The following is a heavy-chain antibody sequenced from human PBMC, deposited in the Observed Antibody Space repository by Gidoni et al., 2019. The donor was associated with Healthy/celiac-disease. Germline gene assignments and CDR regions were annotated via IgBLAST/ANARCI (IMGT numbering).Heavy chain of an antibody. D-gene: IGHD6-13*01. J-gene: IGHJ4*02. V-gene: IGHV4-39*01. Sequence: STYYNPSLKSRVTISVDTSKNQFSLKLSSVTAADTAVYYCAILSVPEYSSLDYWGQGTLVTVSS. CDR2: ST. CDR3: AILSVPEYSSLDY.